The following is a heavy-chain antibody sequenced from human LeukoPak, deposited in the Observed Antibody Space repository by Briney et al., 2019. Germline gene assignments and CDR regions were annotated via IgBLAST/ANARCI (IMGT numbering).Heavy chain of an antibody. V-gene: IGHV3-30*02. CDR3: ARGGQQLVVPDDAFDI. D-gene: IGHD6-13*01. J-gene: IGHJ3*02. Sequence: PGGSLRLSCAASGFTFSSYGMYWVRQAPGKGLEWVAFTRYDGSNKYYADSVKGRFTISRDNSKNTLYLQMNSLRAEDTAVYYCARGGQQLVVPDDAFDIWGQGTMVTVSS. CDR2: TRYDGSNK. CDR1: GFTFSSYG.